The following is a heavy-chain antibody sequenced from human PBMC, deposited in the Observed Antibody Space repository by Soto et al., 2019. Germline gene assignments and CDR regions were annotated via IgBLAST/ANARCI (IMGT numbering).Heavy chain of an antibody. CDR2: IDWDDDK. Sequence: SGPTLVNPTQTLTLTCTFSGFSLSTSGMCVSWIRQPPGKALEWLALIDWDDDKYYSTSLKTRLTISKDTSKNQVVLTMTNMDPVDTATYYCARTTLYYYDSSGYYYYYGTDVWGQGTTVTVSS. D-gene: IGHD3-22*01. V-gene: IGHV2-70*01. CDR1: GFSLSTSGMC. CDR3: ARTTLYYYDSSGYYYYYGTDV. J-gene: IGHJ6*02.